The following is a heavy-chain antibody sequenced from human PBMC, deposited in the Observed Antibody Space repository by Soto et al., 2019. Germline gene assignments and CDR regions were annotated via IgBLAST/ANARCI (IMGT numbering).Heavy chain of an antibody. J-gene: IGHJ4*02. CDR3: ARGRYGDY. CDR1: GYAFTTYG. Sequence: QVHLVQSGAEVKKPGASVKVSCQGSGYAFTTYGITWVRQAPGQGLVGMGWISAHNGNTNYAQKLQGRVTVTRDTSTSTAYMELRSLIYDDTAVYYCARGRYGDYWGQGALVTVSS. D-gene: IGHD1-1*01. V-gene: IGHV1-18*01. CDR2: ISAHNGNT.